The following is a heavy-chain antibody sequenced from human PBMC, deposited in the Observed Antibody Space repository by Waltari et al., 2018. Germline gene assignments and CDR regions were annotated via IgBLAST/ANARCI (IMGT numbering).Heavy chain of an antibody. D-gene: IGHD6-13*01. CDR1: GGSISSSSSY. CDR2: IYYSGST. V-gene: IGHV4-39*01. CDR3: ARQSRRIAAAGTIV. Sequence: QLQLQESGPGLVKPSATLSLTCTVSGGSISSSSSYWGWIRQPPGKGLEWIGSIYYSGSTYYNPSLKSRVTISVDTSKNQFSLKLSSVTAADTAVYYCARQSRRIAAAGTIVWGQGTLVTVSS. J-gene: IGHJ4*02.